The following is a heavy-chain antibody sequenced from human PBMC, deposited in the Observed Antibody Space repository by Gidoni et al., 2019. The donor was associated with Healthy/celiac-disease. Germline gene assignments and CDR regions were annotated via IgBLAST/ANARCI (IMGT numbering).Heavy chain of an antibody. Sequence: EVQLVESGGGLVKPGGSLRLSCAASGFTLSGYSMNWGRQAPGKGLEWVSAISSSSSYIYYADSVKGRFTISRDNAKNSLYLQMNSLRAEDTAVYYCARTRQEVRGGYGMDVWGQGTTVTVSS. CDR3: ARTRQEVRGGYGMDV. CDR1: GFTLSGYS. J-gene: IGHJ6*02. D-gene: IGHD3-10*01. CDR2: ISSSSSYI. V-gene: IGHV3-21*01.